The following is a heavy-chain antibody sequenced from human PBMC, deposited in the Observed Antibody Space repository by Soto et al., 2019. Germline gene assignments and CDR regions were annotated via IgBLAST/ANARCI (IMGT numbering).Heavy chain of an antibody. CDR1: GFSLTTPDVG. V-gene: IGHV2-5*01. Sequence: QITLKEAGPTLVKPTQTLTLTCTFSGFSLTTPDVGVGWIRQPPGKALEWLAFISWNDERRYSPSLKSRLTISKDTSKNQVVLTMTNMDPSDKGTYFCAHRPPKYSTAWLACEFWGQGTMVAVSS. J-gene: IGHJ3*01. D-gene: IGHD5-18*01. CDR3: AHRPPKYSTAWLACEF. CDR2: ISWNDER.